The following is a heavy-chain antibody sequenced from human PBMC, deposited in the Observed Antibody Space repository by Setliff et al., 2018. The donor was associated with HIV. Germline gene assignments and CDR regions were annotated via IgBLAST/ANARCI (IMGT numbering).Heavy chain of an antibody. CDR2: FDPEDGET. D-gene: IGHD3-22*01. CDR3: ATEFPLSSPYYYDSSGYYY. CDR1: GYTLTELS. J-gene: IGHJ4*02. Sequence: GASVKVSCKVSGYTLTELSMHWVRQAPGKGLEWMGGFDPEDGETIYAQKFQGRVTMTEDTSTDTAYMGLRSLRSEDTAVYYCATEFPLSSPYYYDSSGYYYWGQGTLVTVSS. V-gene: IGHV1-24*01.